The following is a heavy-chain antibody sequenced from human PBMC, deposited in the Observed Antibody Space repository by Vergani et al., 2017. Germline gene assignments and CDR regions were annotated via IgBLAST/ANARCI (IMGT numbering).Heavy chain of an antibody. J-gene: IGHJ5*02. V-gene: IGHV4-61*02. Sequence: QVQLHESGPGLVKTSETLSLICSVSGVSMQSGSFYWTWIRQTAGRRLEWMGSVYPSGTTNHNPSLNGRFTVFVDKSKNLLSLRLNSVTAADTAVYYCARGETRTDWFDPWGQGTLVTVSS. CDR2: VYPSGTT. D-gene: IGHD3/OR15-3a*01. CDR1: GVSMQSGSFY. CDR3: ARGETRTDWFDP.